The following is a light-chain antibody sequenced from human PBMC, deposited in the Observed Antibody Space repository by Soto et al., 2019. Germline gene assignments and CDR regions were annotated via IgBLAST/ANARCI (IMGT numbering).Light chain of an antibody. CDR2: EVS. V-gene: IGLV2-8*01. CDR1: SSDVGGYNY. J-gene: IGLJ2*01. CDR3: SSYAGSNNWVV. Sequence: QSALTQPPSASGSPGQSVTISCNGTSSDVGGYNYVSWYQQHPGKAPKLMIYEVSKRPSGVPDRFSGSKSGNTASLTVSGLQAEDEADYYCSSYAGSNNWVVFGGGTKLTVL.